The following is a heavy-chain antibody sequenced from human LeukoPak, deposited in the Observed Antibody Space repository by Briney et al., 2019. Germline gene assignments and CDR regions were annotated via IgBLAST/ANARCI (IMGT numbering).Heavy chain of an antibody. V-gene: IGHV3-64*01. D-gene: IGHD1-1*01. CDR1: GFTFSSYA. CDR2: ISSNGGST. Sequence: GGSLRLSCAASGFTFSSYAMHWVRQAPGKGLEYVSAISSNGGSTYYANSVKGRFTISRDNSKNTLYLQMGSLRAEDMAVYYCARAKLETNFFDYWGQGTLVTVSS. CDR3: ARAKLETNFFDY. J-gene: IGHJ4*02.